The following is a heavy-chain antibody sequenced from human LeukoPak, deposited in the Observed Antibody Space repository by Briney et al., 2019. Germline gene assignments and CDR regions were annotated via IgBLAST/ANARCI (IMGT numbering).Heavy chain of an antibody. CDR3: ARGTYGSETIRAVSSSWYLDY. D-gene: IGHD6-13*01. V-gene: IGHV4-38-2*02. Sequence: SETLSLTCTVSGYSISSGYYWGWIRQPPGKGLEWTGSIYHSGSTYYNPSLKSRVTISVDTSKNQFSLKLSSVTAADTAVYYCARGTYGSETIRAVSSSWYLDYWGQGTLVTVSS. J-gene: IGHJ4*02. CDR1: GYSISSGYY. CDR2: IYHSGST.